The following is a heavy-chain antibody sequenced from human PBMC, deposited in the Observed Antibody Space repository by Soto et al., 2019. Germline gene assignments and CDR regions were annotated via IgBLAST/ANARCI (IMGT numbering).Heavy chain of an antibody. J-gene: IGHJ6*02. D-gene: IGHD5-18*01. CDR3: ARCIQGDSYYGMDV. Sequence: QAQLVQSGAEVKKPGASVKVSCKASGYTFYSHSISWVRQAPGQGLEWMGRINGDYGNTQYAQKFRGRVTMTTDTSTTTVYMELTNLRSDDTAVYYFARCIQGDSYYGMDVWGQWTTVTVSS. CDR2: INGDYGNT. V-gene: IGHV1-18*01. CDR1: GYTFYSHS.